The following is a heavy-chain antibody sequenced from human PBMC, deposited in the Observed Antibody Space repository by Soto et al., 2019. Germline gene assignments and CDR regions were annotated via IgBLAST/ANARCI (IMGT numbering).Heavy chain of an antibody. J-gene: IGHJ5*02. V-gene: IGHV4-59*12. D-gene: IGHD1-1*01. CDR1: GGALNSYS. CDR3: ARGWVQLGFDP. Sequence: SATLSLTCTVSGGALNSYSWRASRQPPGKRLEWLGNAQHSGTTNYNPSFNIRVNLSLDTSETQSSLKLSSATAALPAVDYCARGWVQLGFDPWGQGTLVTVST. CDR2: AQHSGTT.